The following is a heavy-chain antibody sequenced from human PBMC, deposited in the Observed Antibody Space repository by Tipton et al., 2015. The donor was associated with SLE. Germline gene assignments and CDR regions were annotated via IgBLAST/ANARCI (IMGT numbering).Heavy chain of an antibody. CDR2: IYTSGST. J-gene: IGHJ4*02. V-gene: IGHV4-61*02. CDR1: GGSFTSGTYY. Sequence: LRLSCTVSGGSFTSGTYYWSWIRQPAGKGLEWIGRIYTSGSTNYNPSLKSRVTISVDTSKNQFSLKLSSVTAADTAVYYCARAGRAWNLFDYWGQGTLVTVSS. CDR3: ARAGRAWNLFDY. D-gene: IGHD1-1*01.